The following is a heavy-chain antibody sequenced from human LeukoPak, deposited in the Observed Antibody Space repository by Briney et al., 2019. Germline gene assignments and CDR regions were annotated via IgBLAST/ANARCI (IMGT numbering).Heavy chain of an antibody. V-gene: IGHV4-4*07. D-gene: IGHD3-16*01. Sequence: SETPSLTCTVFGGSLSGYYWSWIRQPAGKGLERIGRVYTSGSTNYNPSLKSLVTMSIDTSKNQFSLNLSSVTAADTAVYYCAKSPSGRGGYNWFDPWGQGTLVTGSS. CDR1: GGSLSGYY. CDR3: AKSPSGRGGYNWFDP. CDR2: VYTSGST. J-gene: IGHJ5*02.